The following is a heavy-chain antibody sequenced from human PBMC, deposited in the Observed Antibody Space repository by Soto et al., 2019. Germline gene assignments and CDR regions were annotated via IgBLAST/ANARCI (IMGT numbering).Heavy chain of an antibody. CDR1: GGSFSGYQ. CDR2: INDSGNI. D-gene: IGHD3-10*01. V-gene: IGHV4-34*01. J-gene: IGHJ6*03. Sequence: QVQLQQWGAGLLKPTETLSLTCAVYGGSFSGYQWSWIRQTPGKGLEWIGEINDSGNINYNPSLRSRLTILVDTAKKQISLKLSSVTAADTAVYFCARGSILWFGELSRRGGYYYYMDVWGKGTTVTVSS. CDR3: ARGSILWFGELSRRGGYYYYMDV.